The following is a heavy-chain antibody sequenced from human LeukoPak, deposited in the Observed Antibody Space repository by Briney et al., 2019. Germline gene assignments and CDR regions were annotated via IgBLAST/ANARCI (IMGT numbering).Heavy chain of an antibody. V-gene: IGHV3-23*01. J-gene: IGHJ5*01. D-gene: IGHD4-11*01. Sequence: GGSLRLSCAASGFTFSNHAMNWVRQAPGKGRDWVSVISGSGGSTNYAESVKGRFTISRDNSRNTVYVQINSLRAEDPAVYYCAKGPMDYSNHLFDSWGQGILVTVSS. CDR3: AKGPMDYSNHLFDS. CDR2: ISGSGGST. CDR1: GFTFSNHA.